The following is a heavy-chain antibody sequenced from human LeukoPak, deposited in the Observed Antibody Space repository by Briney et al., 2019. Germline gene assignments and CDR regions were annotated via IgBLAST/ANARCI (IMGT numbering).Heavy chain of an antibody. CDR2: IWYGGSNK. Sequence: GGSLRLSCAASGFTFSSYGMHWVRQAPGKGLEWVAVIWYGGSNKYYADSVKGRFTISRDNSKNTLYLQMNSLRAEDTAVYYCAKDGGSSVVPAAITYYFDYWGQGTLVTVSS. CDR3: AKDGGSSVVPAAITYYFDY. J-gene: IGHJ4*02. V-gene: IGHV3-30*02. D-gene: IGHD2-2*01. CDR1: GFTFSSYG.